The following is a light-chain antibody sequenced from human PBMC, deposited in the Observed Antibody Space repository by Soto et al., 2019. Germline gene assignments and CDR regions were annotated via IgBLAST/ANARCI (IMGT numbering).Light chain of an antibody. CDR2: AAS. Sequence: DIQMTQSPSSVSESVGDRVTITCRASQGIIRWLAWYQQKPGKAPKLLIYAASSLQSGVPSRFSGSGSGTDFTLTISCLQPEDFATYYCPQANSFPRTFCQGTKVEIK. CDR3: PQANSFPRT. J-gene: IGKJ1*01. V-gene: IGKV1-12*01. CDR1: QGIIRW.